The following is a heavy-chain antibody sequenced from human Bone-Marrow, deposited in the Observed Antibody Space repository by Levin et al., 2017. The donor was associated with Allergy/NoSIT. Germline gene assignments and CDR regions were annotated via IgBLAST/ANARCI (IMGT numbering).Heavy chain of an antibody. D-gene: IGHD3-10*01. CDR1: GFTFSSYA. V-gene: IGHV3-30-3*01. CDR2: ISYDGSNK. CDR3: ARGYGSGSYYSALLDY. Sequence: GGSLRLSCAASGFTFSSYAMHWVRQAPGKGLEWVAVISYDGSNKYYADSVKGRFTISRDNSKNTLYLQMNSLRAEDTAVYYCARGYGSGSYYSALLDYWGQGTLVTVSS. J-gene: IGHJ4*02.